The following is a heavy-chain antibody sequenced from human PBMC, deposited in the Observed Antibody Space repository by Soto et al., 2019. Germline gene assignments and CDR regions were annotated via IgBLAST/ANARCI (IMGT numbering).Heavy chain of an antibody. J-gene: IGHJ6*02. CDR2: IKQDGSEK. D-gene: IGHD6-6*01. CDR3: AREDISSLSLFHYYGMDV. Sequence: LRLSCAASGFTFSSYWMSWVRQAPGKGLEWVANIKQDGSEKYYVDSVKGRFTISRDNAKNSLYLQMNSLRAEDTAVYYCAREDISSLSLFHYYGMDVWGQGTTVTVSS. V-gene: IGHV3-7*03. CDR1: GFTFSSYW.